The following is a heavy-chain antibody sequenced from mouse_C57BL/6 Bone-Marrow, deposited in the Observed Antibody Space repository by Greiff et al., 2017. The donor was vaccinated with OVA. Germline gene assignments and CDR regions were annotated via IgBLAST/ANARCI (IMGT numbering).Heavy chain of an antibody. CDR1: GFSLTSYG. CDR2: IWSGGST. D-gene: IGHD2-5*01. V-gene: IGHV2-2*01. CDR3: AAYSNYFDWYFDV. J-gene: IGHJ1*03. Sequence: VKLQESGPGLVQPSQSLSITCTVSGFSLTSYGVHWVRQSPGQGLEWLGVIWSGGSTAYTAAFISRLCISKDNSKSQVFFKMNSLQADGTAIYYCAAYSNYFDWYFDVWGTGTTVTVSS.